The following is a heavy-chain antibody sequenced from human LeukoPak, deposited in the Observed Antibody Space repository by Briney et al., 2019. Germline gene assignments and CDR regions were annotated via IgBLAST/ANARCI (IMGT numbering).Heavy chain of an antibody. V-gene: IGHV4-30-2*01. J-gene: IGHJ4*02. CDR1: GDSISSGGYS. Sequence: SQTLYLTCAVSGDSISSGGYSWSWIRQPPGKGLEWIGYIYHSGSTYYNPSLKSRVTISVDRSKNQFSLKLSSVTAADTAVYYCAIEGGYSYGGYYFDYWGQGTLVTVSS. CDR3: AIEGGYSYGGYYFDY. CDR2: IYHSGST. D-gene: IGHD5-18*01.